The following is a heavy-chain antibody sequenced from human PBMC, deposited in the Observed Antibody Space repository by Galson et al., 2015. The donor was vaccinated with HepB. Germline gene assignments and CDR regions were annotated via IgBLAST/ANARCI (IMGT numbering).Heavy chain of an antibody. D-gene: IGHD6-19*01. CDR3: TRDWRIAVAHFDY. J-gene: IGHJ4*02. CDR1: GFTFGDYA. Sequence: SLRLSCAASGFTFGDYAMSWVRQAPGKGLEWVGFIRSKAYGGTTEYAASVKDRFAISRDDSKSIAYLQMNSLKTEDTAVYYCTRDWRIAVAHFDYWGQGTLVTVSS. V-gene: IGHV3-49*04. CDR2: IRSKAYGGTT.